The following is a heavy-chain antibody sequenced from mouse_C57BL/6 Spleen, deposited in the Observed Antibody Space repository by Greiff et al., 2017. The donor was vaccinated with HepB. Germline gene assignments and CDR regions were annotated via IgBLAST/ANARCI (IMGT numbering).Heavy chain of an antibody. CDR2: IDPETGGT. CDR1: GYTFTDYE. J-gene: IGHJ2*01. D-gene: IGHD1-1*01. V-gene: IGHV1-15*01. Sequence: VKLQQSGAELVRPGASVTLSCKASGYTFTDYEMHWVKQTPVHGLEWIGAIDPETGGTAYNQKFKGKAILTADKSSSTAYMELRSLTSEDSAVYYCTRWPYYGSRRDFDYWGQGTTLTVSS. CDR3: TRWPYYGSRRDFDY.